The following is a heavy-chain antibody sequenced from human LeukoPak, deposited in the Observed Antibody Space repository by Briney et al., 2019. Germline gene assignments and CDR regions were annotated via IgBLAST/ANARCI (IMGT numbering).Heavy chain of an antibody. D-gene: IGHD1-26*01. CDR2: FDPEDGET. V-gene: IGHV1-24*01. J-gene: IGHJ4*02. CDR1: GYTLTELS. Sequence: ASVKVSCKVSGYTLTELSMHWVRQAPGKGLEWMGGFDPEDGETIYAQKFQGRVTMTEDTSTDTAYMELSSLRSEDTAVYYCATTDGYSGSYSFDYWGQGTLVTVSS. CDR3: ATTDGYSGSYSFDY.